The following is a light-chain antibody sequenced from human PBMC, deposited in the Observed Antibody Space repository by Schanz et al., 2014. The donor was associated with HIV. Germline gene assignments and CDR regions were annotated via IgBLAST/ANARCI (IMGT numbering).Light chain of an antibody. CDR1: SSNIGAGYD. CDR3: QSFDSSLSAVV. J-gene: IGLJ2*01. Sequence: QSVLTQPPSVSGAPGQRVTISCTGSSSNIGAGYDVHWYQLLPGTAPKVLIFANTHRPSGVPDRFSGSKSGTSASLAITGXXXXDEADYYCQSFDSSLSAVVFGGGTKLTVL. V-gene: IGLV1-40*01. CDR2: ANT.